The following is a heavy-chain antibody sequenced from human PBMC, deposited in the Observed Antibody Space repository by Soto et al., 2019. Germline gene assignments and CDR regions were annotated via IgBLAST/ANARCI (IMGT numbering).Heavy chain of an antibody. D-gene: IGHD3-10*01. Sequence: EWLCRNCSVYGGSFSVYYWSWIRQPPGKGLEWIGEINHSGSTNYNPSLKSRVTISVDTSKNQFSLKLSSVTAADTAVYYCARGRGPRITMVRGVIAPFDYWGQGTMVTV. J-gene: IGHJ4*02. CDR3: ARGRGPRITMVRGVIAPFDY. V-gene: IGHV4-34*01. CDR1: GGSFSVYY. CDR2: INHSGST.